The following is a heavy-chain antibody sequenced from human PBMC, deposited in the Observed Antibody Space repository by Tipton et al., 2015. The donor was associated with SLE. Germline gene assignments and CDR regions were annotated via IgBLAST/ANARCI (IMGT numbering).Heavy chain of an antibody. V-gene: IGHV6-1*01. CDR1: GDSVSSNSAA. D-gene: IGHD7-27*01. Sequence: TLSLTCAISGDSVSSNSAAWSWIRQSPSRGLEWLGRTYYRSKWFNDSAVSVTGRTTINPDTSKNQFSLQLNSVTPEDTAVYYCAREGNWGLCDSWGQGTRVTVSS. CDR2: TYYRSKWFN. J-gene: IGHJ4*02. CDR3: AREGNWGLCDS.